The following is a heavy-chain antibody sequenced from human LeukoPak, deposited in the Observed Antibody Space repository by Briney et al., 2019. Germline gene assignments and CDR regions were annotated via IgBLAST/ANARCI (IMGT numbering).Heavy chain of an antibody. CDR1: GCTFSRHW. CDR3: ARTVPGYPDDYFDY. CDR2: MNQDGSAI. V-gene: IGHV3-7*01. Sequence: PGGSLRLSCAASGCTFSRHWMSWVRQTPGKGLERVAHMNQDGSAIYYVDSVKGRFTISRDNAKNSLCLQMTGLTVADTAVYYCARTVPGYPDDYFDYWGQGTLATVSS. D-gene: IGHD6-19*01. J-gene: IGHJ4*02.